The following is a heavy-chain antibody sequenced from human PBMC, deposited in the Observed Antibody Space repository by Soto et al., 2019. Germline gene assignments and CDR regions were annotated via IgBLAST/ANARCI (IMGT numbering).Heavy chain of an antibody. D-gene: IGHD6-19*01. Sequence: ASVKVSCKASGYTFTGYYMHWVRQAPGQGLEWMGWINPNSGGTNYAQKFQGWVTMTRDTSISTAYMELSRLRSDDTAVYYCARGVRVLGERGQWLPDVPYDYWGQGTLVTVSS. CDR1: GYTFTGYY. V-gene: IGHV1-2*04. CDR3: ARGVRVLGERGQWLPDVPYDY. J-gene: IGHJ4*02. CDR2: INPNSGGT.